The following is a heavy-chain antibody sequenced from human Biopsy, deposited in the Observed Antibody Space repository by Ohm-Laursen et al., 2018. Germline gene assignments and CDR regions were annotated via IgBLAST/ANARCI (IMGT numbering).Heavy chain of an antibody. CDR3: TNHYCGGITCLMNF. CDR1: GGSINSGGHF. V-gene: IGHV4-31*01. Sequence: TLSLTCSVSGGSINSGGHFWGWVRQSPGKGLEWIGYIYDNGDTYYNPSLMSLVSISADTSKNQVSLRLNSVTAEDTAVYFCTNHYCGGITCLMNFWGQGTLVTVSS. D-gene: IGHD2-21*01. J-gene: IGHJ4*02. CDR2: IYDNGDT.